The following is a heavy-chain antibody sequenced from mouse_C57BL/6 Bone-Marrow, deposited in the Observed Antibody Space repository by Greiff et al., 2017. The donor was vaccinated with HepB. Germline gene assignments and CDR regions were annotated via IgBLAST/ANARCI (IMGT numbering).Heavy chain of an antibody. J-gene: IGHJ4*01. CDR3: ARDEGYGCKDLYYAMDY. D-gene: IGHD1-1*01. V-gene: IGHV5-4*01. CDR1: GFTFSSYA. Sequence: EVQGVESGGGLVKPGGSLKLSCAASGFTFSSYAMSWVRQTPEKRLEWVATISDGGSYTYYPDNVKGRFTISRDNAKNNLYLQMSHLKSEDTAMYYCARDEGYGCKDLYYAMDYWGQGTSVTVSS. CDR2: ISDGGSYT.